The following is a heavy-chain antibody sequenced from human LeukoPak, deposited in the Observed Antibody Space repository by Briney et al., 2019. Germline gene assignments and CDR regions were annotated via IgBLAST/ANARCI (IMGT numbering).Heavy chain of an antibody. V-gene: IGHV4-59*01. CDR3: ARWVVGATTSVYGMDV. CDR1: GGSTSSYY. CDR2: IYYSGST. D-gene: IGHD1-26*01. J-gene: IGHJ6*02. Sequence: SETRSLTCTVSGGSTSSYYWSWIRQPPGKGLEWIGYIYYSGSTNYNPSLKSRVTISVDTSKNQFSLKLSSVTAADTAVYYCARWVVGATTSVYGMDVWGQGTTVTVSS.